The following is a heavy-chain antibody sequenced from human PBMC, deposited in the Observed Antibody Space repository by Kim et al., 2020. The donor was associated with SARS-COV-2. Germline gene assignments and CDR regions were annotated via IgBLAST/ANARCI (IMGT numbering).Heavy chain of an antibody. CDR1: GFTFRSYS. D-gene: IGHD5-12*01. Sequence: GGSLRLSCAASGFTFRSYSMNWVRQAPGKGLECVSFISPSSNTINYADSVKGRFTISRDNAKNSLYLQMDSLRDEDTAVYYCAGPDIEPNSYYYGMDVWG. CDR3: AGPDIEPNSYYYGMDV. V-gene: IGHV3-48*02. J-gene: IGHJ6*01. CDR2: ISPSSNTI.